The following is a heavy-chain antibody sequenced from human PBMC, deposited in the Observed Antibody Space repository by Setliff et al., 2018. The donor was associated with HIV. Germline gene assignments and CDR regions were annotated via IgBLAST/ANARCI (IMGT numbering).Heavy chain of an antibody. CDR3: ARVPGYSSGTSYMDV. CDR2: INHSGST. CDR1: GGSFSSYY. D-gene: IGHD6-19*01. Sequence: KPSETLSLTCAVYGGSFSSYYWSWIRQPPGKGLEWIGEINHSGSTNYNPSLKSRVTISVDTSKNQFSLKLRSVTAADRAVYYCARVPGYSSGTSYMDVWGKGTKVTVS. V-gene: IGHV4-34*01. J-gene: IGHJ6*03.